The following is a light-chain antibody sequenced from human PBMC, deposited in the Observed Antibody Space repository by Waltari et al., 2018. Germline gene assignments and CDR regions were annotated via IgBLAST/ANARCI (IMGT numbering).Light chain of an antibody. V-gene: IGLV2-23*02. J-gene: IGLJ2*01. CDR1: SSDVGSHNL. Sequence: QSALTQPASVSGSPGQSITISCTGTSSDVGSHNLVSWYHQHPGKAPKLMIYEFSKRPSGVSNRFSGSKSGNTASLTISGLQAEDEADYYCCSHAGSSTVVFGGGTKLTVL. CDR2: EFS. CDR3: CSHAGSSTVV.